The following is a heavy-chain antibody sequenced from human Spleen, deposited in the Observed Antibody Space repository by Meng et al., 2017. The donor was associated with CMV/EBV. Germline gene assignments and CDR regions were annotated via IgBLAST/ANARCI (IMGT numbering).Heavy chain of an antibody. CDR1: GFTFSSYS. V-gene: IGHV3-21*01. D-gene: IGHD6-6*01. CDR2: ISTTSDYI. CDR3: AREFGASTSSGYYYYGMDV. J-gene: IGHJ6*02. Sequence: GESLKISCAASGFTFSSYSMNWVRQAPGKGLEWVSSISTTSDYIYYADSVKGRFTISRDNAKNSLYLQMNSLRPEDTAVYYCAREFGASTSSGYYYYGMDVWGQGTTVTVSS.